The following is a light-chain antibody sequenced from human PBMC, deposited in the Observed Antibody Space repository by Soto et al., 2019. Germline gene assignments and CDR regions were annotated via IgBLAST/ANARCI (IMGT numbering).Light chain of an antibody. CDR2: AVS. Sequence: DIQMTQSPSSLSASIGDRVTITCRSSHNISRFLNWYQQKQGRAPDLLIYAVSSLHVGVPSRFSGSGFGTEFTLTISSIQPADFATYFCHQTYNPPPTFGQGTKVEIK. CDR3: HQTYNPPPT. J-gene: IGKJ1*01. V-gene: IGKV1-39*01. CDR1: HNISRF.